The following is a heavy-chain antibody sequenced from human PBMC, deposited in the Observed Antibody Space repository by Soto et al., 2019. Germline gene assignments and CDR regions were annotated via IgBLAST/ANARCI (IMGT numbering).Heavy chain of an antibody. CDR3: ARAVYSTLLGWFDP. D-gene: IGHD4-4*01. V-gene: IGHV4-30-4*01. Sequence: PSETLSLTCTVSGGSISSGDYYWSWIRQPPGKGLEWIGYIYYSGSTYYNLSLKSRVTISVDTSKNQFSLKLSSVTAADTAVYYCARAVYSTLLGWFDPWGQGTLVTVSS. CDR2: IYYSGST. J-gene: IGHJ5*02. CDR1: GGSISSGDYY.